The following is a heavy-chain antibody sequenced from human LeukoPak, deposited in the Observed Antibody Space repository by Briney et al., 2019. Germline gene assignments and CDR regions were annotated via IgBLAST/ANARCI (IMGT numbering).Heavy chain of an antibody. CDR3: TRSLSGYDYSPDY. Sequence: PGGSLRRSCAASGFTFSSYWMHWVRQAPGKGLVWVSRINSDGSSTAYADSVKGRFTISRDNAKNTLYLQMNSLRAEDTAVYYCTRSLSGYDYSPDYWGQGTLVTVSS. CDR1: GFTFSSYW. J-gene: IGHJ4*02. D-gene: IGHD6-25*01. V-gene: IGHV3-74*03. CDR2: INSDGSST.